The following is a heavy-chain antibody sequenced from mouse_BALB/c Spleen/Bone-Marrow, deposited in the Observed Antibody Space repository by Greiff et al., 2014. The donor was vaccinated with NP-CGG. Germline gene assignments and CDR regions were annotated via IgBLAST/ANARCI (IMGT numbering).Heavy chain of an antibody. D-gene: IGHD2-1*01. Sequence: QVQLQQSGAELVKPGASVKLSCKASGYTFTSYYIYCVKQRPGQGLEWIGEINPSNGGTNFNEKFKSKATLTVDKSSSTAYMQLSSLTSEDSAVYYCTRSNGNWFAYWGQGTLVTVSA. J-gene: IGHJ3*01. CDR2: INPSNGGT. CDR1: GYTFTSYY. CDR3: TRSNGNWFAY. V-gene: IGHV1S81*02.